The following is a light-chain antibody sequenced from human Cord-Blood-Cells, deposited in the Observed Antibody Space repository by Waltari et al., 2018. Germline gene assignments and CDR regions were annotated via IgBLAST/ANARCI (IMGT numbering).Light chain of an antibody. J-gene: IGLJ3*02. Sequence: QSALTQPASVSGSPGQSITLSCTGTSSDVGCYNLLSWYQQHPGKAPKHMIYEGSKRPAGVSNRFSCSKSGNTASLTFSGRQAECEADYYCCSNAGSSTPWVFGGGTKLTVL. CDR1: SSDVGCYNL. V-gene: IGLV2-23*01. CDR3: CSNAGSSTPWV. CDR2: EGS.